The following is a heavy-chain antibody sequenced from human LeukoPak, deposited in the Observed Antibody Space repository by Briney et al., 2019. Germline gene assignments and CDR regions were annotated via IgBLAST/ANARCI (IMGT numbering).Heavy chain of an antibody. J-gene: IGHJ3*02. CDR3: ARDILGGGTFDI. Sequence: GGSLRLSCAASGFTVSSNFMNWVRQAPGKGLEWVSDYADSVKGRFTISRDNSKNTLYLQMNSLRAEDKAVYFCARDILGGGTFDIWGQGTMVTVSS. V-gene: IGHV3-53*01. D-gene: IGHD3-16*01. CDR1: GFTVSSNF.